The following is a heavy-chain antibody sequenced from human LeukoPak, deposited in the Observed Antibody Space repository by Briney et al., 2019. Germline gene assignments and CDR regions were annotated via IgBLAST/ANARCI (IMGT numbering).Heavy chain of an antibody. CDR1: GGTFSSYA. D-gene: IGHD5-18*01. CDR2: IIPIFGTA. J-gene: IGHJ4*02. CDR3: ARGRRQLWLTDYFDY. V-gene: IGHV1-69*13. Sequence: SVKVSCKASGGTFSSYAISWVRQAPGQELEWMGGIIPIFGTANYAQKFQGRVTITADESTSTAYMELSSLTSEDTAVYYCARGRRQLWLTDYFDYWGQGTLVTVSS.